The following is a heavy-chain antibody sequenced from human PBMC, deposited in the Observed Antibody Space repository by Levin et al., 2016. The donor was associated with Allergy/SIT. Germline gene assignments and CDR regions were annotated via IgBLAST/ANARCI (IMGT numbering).Heavy chain of an antibody. V-gene: IGHV3-23*01. Sequence: GESLKISCTASGFSFSNCAMSWVRQAPGKGLEWVSAITGAGDITIYADSVKGRFTISRDNSNNTLWLQMNSLRADDTAVYYCAKRGITEWYVDYWGQGSLVTVSS. J-gene: IGHJ4*02. CDR1: GFSFSNCA. CDR2: ITGAGDIT. CDR3: AKRGITEWYVDY. D-gene: IGHD3-10*01.